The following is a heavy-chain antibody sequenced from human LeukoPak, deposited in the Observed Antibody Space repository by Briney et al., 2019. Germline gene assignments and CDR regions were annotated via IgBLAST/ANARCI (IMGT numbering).Heavy chain of an antibody. CDR1: GFTFSSYA. CDR3: AKGRQELTYYDTLTGYSTTPNWFDP. Sequence: GGSLRLSCAASGFTFSSYAMSWVRQAPGKGLEWVSAISGSGGSTYYADSVKGRFTISRDNSKNTLYLQMNSLRAEDTAVYYCAKGRQELTYYDTLTGYSTTPNWFDPWGQGTLVTVSS. J-gene: IGHJ5*02. CDR2: ISGSGGST. D-gene: IGHD3-9*01. V-gene: IGHV3-23*01.